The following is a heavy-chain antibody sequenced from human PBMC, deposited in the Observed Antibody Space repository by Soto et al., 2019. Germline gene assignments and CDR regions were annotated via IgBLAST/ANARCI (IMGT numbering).Heavy chain of an antibody. CDR2: ISYDGSHK. D-gene: IGHD3-10*01. J-gene: IGHJ6*02. V-gene: IGHV3-30-3*01. CDR3: TRDTYYYGSGIYRGGGMEV. Sequence: QVQLVESGGGVVQPGRSLRLSCAASGLTFSSYGLHWVRQAPGKGLEWVAVISYDGSHKYYADSVKGRFTISRDNSKNTLYLQMNSLRAEDTAMYYWTRDTYYYGSGIYRGGGMEVWGQGTRVTVSS. CDR1: GLTFSSYG.